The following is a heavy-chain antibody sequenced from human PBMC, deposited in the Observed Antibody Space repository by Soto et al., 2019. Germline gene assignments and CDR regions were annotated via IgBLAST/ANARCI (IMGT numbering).Heavy chain of an antibody. CDR1: GFTFSGSS. Sequence: EVQLVESGGGLVQPGGSLRLSCAASGFTFSGSSVHWVRQASGKGLEWVGRIRSKANRYATAYAASVKGRFTISRDDSKNTAYLQMNSLKTEDTAVYYCTRLSWERKEGRYSWGQGTLVTVSS. J-gene: IGHJ4*02. V-gene: IGHV3-73*02. CDR3: TRLSWERKEGRYS. CDR2: IRSKANRYAT. D-gene: IGHD1-26*01.